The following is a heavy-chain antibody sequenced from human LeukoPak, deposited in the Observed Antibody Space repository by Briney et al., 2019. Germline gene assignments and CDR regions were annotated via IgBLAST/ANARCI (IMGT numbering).Heavy chain of an antibody. CDR2: ISSSSSTI. Sequence: LAGGSLRLSCAASGFTFDDYAMHWVRQAPGKGLEWVSYISSSSSTIYYADSVKGRFTISRDNAKNSLYLQMNSLRAEDTAVYYCASHRVGATDWGQGTLVTVSS. CDR1: GFTFDDYA. J-gene: IGHJ4*02. CDR3: ASHRVGATD. V-gene: IGHV3-48*01. D-gene: IGHD1-26*01.